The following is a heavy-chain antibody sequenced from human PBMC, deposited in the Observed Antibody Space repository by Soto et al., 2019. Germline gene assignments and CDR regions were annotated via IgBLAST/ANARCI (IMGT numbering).Heavy chain of an antibody. CDR1: GGSISSGGYY. Sequence: QVQLQESGPGLVKPSQTLSLTCTVSGGSISSGGYYWSWIRQHPGKGLEWIGYIYYSGSTYYNPSLKCRVTISVDTSKNQCALKLSYVTAADTAVYYCARDVSWAGGVVWFEPWSQGTLVTVSS. J-gene: IGHJ5*02. CDR3: ARDVSWAGGVVWFEP. V-gene: IGHV4-31*03. D-gene: IGHD3-16*01. CDR2: IYYSGST.